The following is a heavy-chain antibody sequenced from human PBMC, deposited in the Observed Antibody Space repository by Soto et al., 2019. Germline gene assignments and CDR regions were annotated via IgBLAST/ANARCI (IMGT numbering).Heavy chain of an antibody. CDR1: GYTFSTYA. Sequence: EVQLLESGGGLVQPGGSLRLSCAASGYTFSTYAMSWVRQTPGRGLEWVSGISGSGGSTFYAGSVKGRFTISRDNSMNTLYLQMHSLRADDTAVYYCALRKSGSYFDYWGQGTLVTVTS. D-gene: IGHD1-26*01. V-gene: IGHV3-23*01. J-gene: IGHJ4*02. CDR2: ISGSGGST. CDR3: ALRKSGSYFDY.